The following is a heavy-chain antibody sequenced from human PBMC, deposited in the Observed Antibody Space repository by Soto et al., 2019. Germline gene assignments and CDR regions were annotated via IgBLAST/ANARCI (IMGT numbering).Heavy chain of an antibody. CDR2: INHSGST. V-gene: IGHV4-34*01. Sequence: SETLSLTCAVYGGSFSGYYWSWIRQPPGKGLEWIGEINHSGSTNYNPSLKSRVTISVDTSKNQFSLKLSSVTAADTAVYYCARAGDYIWGSGNHYYYYMYVCGKGNTVTVS. D-gene: IGHD3-16*01. CDR1: GGSFSGYY. CDR3: ARAGDYIWGSGNHYYYYMYV. J-gene: IGHJ6*03.